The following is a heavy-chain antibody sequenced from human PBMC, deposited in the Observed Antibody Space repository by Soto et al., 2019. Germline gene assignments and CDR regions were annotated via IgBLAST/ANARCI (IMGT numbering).Heavy chain of an antibody. Sequence: EVQLLESGGGLVQPGGSLRLSCAASGFTFSSYAMSWVRQAPGKALEWVSAISGSGGSTYYADSVKGRFTISRDNSKNTLYLQMNSLRAEDTAVYYCAKSLKNGTYYDFWSGYYFLGAFDIWGQGTMVTVSS. CDR2: ISGSGGST. CDR1: GFTFSSYA. D-gene: IGHD3-3*01. J-gene: IGHJ3*02. V-gene: IGHV3-23*01. CDR3: AKSLKNGTYYDFWSGYYFLGAFDI.